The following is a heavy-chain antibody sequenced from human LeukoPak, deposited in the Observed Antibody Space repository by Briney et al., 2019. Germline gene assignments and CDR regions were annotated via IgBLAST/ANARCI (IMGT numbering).Heavy chain of an antibody. D-gene: IGHD6-19*01. V-gene: IGHV3-74*01. CDR3: ARADGTGWLTY. Sequence: GGSLRLSCAASGFTFSSYWMHWVRQAPGKGLVWVSRMNNDGSSTIYADSVKGRFTISRDNAKNTLYLQMNSLRAEDTAVYYCARADGTGWLTYWGQGTLVTVSS. J-gene: IGHJ4*02. CDR2: MNNDGSST. CDR1: GFTFSSYW.